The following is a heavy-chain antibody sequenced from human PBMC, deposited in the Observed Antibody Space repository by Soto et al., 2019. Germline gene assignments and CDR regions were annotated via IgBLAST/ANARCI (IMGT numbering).Heavy chain of an antibody. Sequence: PSETLSLTCTVSAASLTGYHCSWIRQPPGKGLEWIGFISDSGTTDYNPSLTSRVTISVDTSMNQFSLTLTSVTAADTAVYYCARSAANYARELIRYYYYVMDVWGRGTTVTVSS. CDR1: AASLTGYH. CDR3: ARSAANYARELIRYYYYVMDV. J-gene: IGHJ6*02. V-gene: IGHV4-59*01. D-gene: IGHD1-26*01. CDR2: ISDSGTT.